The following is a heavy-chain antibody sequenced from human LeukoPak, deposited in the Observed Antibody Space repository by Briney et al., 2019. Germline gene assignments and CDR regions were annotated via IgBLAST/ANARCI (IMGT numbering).Heavy chain of an antibody. V-gene: IGHV5-51*01. Sequence: GASLKISCKASGYSFTNYWIGWVRQLPGEGLEWMGIIYPGDSNTRYSPSFQGQVTISADKSISTAYLQWSSLKASDTAMYYCARRAQYSGYDFPFGEWGQGTLVTVSS. CDR1: GYSFTNYW. J-gene: IGHJ4*02. D-gene: IGHD5-12*01. CDR2: IYPGDSNT. CDR3: ARRAQYSGYDFPFGE.